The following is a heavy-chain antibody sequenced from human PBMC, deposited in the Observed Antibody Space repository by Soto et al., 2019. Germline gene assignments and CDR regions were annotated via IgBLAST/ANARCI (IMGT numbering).Heavy chain of an antibody. V-gene: IGHV4-4*07. CDR1: GGSISSYY. D-gene: IGHD5-12*01. CDR2: IYTSGST. J-gene: IGHJ4*02. CDR3: ARDGDGYQKYFDY. Sequence: SETLSLTCTVSGGSISSYYWIWIRRPAGKGLEWIGRIYTSGSTNYNPSLKSRVTMSVDTSKNQFSLKLSSVTAADTAVYYCARDGDGYQKYFDYWGQGTLVTVSS.